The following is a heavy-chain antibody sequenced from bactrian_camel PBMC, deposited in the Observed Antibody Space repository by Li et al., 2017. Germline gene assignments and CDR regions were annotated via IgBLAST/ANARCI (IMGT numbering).Heavy chain of an antibody. V-gene: IGHV3S42*01. Sequence: EVQLVESGGGSVQAGGSLTLSCEAPPNTNRRYCMAWFRQAPGKEREGVAGIDDDGTPSYADFVKGRFTISKDGARNTLYLLMNSLKPEDTAMYYCAAQGPGGPGGSCRVLPIYYYYRGQGTQVTVS. CDR3: AAQGPGGPGGSCRVLPIYYYY. CDR2: IDDDGTP. J-gene: IGHJ4*01. CDR1: PNTNRRYC. D-gene: IGHD6*01.